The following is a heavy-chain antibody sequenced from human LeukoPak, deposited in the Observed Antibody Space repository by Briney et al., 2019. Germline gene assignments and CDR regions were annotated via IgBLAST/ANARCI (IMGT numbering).Heavy chain of an antibody. V-gene: IGHV4-39*01. J-gene: IGHJ4*02. D-gene: IGHD1-7*01. CDR3: ARVYNWNSSGLGAPRD. CDR1: GGSIITNDYW. Sequence: PSETLSLTCVVSGGSIITNDYWWGWIRQPPGKGLEWIGTIDHAGTTFYNVSLKSRVTISVDTPNNQFSLRLNSVGAADTAVYYCARVYNWNSSGLGAPRDWGRGTLVTVSS. CDR2: IDHAGTT.